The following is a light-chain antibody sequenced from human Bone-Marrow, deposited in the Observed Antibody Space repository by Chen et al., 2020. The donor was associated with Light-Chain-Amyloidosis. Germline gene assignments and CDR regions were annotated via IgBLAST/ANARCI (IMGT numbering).Light chain of an antibody. CDR3: QVGDRSSDRPV. CDR1: NIGSTS. Sequence: SYVLTQPSSVSVATGQTATIACGGNNIGSTSVHWYQQTPGQAPLLVVYDDSDRPSGIPERLSGSNSGNTATLTISRVEAGDEADDYCQVGDRSSDRPVFGGGTKLTVL. CDR2: DDS. J-gene: IGLJ3*02. V-gene: IGLV3-21*02.